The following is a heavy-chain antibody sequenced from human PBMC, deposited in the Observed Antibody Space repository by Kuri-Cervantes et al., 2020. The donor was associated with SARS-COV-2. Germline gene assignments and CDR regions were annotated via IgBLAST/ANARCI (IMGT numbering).Heavy chain of an antibody. D-gene: IGHD3-16*02. CDR3: ATSLAAMITFGGVIPRQFDY. CDR1: GGTFSSYA. Sequence: SVKVSCKASGGTFSSYANSWVRQAPGQGLEWMGGIIPIFGTANYAQKFQGRVTITADKSTSTAYMGLSSLRSEDTAVYYCATSLAAMITFGGVIPRQFDYWGQGTLVTVSS. V-gene: IGHV1-69*06. J-gene: IGHJ4*02. CDR2: IIPIFGTA.